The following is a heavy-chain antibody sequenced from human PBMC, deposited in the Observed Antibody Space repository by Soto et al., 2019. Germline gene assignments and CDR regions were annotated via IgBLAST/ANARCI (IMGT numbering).Heavy chain of an antibody. CDR3: ARDQYYYDSSGYPRFDY. V-gene: IGHV1-69*01. D-gene: IGHD3-22*01. CDR1: GGTFSSYA. Sequence: QVQLVQSGAEVKKPGSSVKVSCKASGGTFSSYAISCVRQAPGQGLEWMGGIIPIFGTANYAQKFQGRVTITADESTSTAYMELSSLRSEDTAVYYCARDQYYYDSSGYPRFDYWGQGTLVTVSS. J-gene: IGHJ4*02. CDR2: IIPIFGTA.